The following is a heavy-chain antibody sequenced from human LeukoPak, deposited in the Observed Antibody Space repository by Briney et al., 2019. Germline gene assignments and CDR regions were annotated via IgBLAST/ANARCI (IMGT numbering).Heavy chain of an antibody. V-gene: IGHV1-2*02. J-gene: IGHJ6*02. CDR1: GGTFSSYA. Sequence: HVASVKVSCKASGGTFSSYAISWVRQAPGQGLEWMGWINPNSGGTNYAQKFQGRVTMTRDTSISTAYMELSRLRSDDTAVYYCARDQAAVSSSWYRFYYYYGMDVWGQGTTVTVSS. CDR2: INPNSGGT. CDR3: ARDQAAVSSSWYRFYYYYGMDV. D-gene: IGHD6-13*01.